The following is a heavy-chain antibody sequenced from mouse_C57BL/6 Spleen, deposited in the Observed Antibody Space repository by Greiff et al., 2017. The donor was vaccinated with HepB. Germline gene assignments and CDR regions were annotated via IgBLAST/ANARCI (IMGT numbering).Heavy chain of an antibody. V-gene: IGHV1-82*01. CDR2: IYPGDGDT. Sequence: QVQLQQSGPELVKPGASVKISCKASGYAFSSSWMNWVKQRPGKGLEWIGRIYPGDGDTNYNGKFKGKATLTADKSSSTAYMQLSSLTSEDSAVYFCARSDYEGGWYFDVWGTGTTVTVSS. J-gene: IGHJ1*03. D-gene: IGHD2-4*01. CDR3: ARSDYEGGWYFDV. CDR1: GYAFSSSW.